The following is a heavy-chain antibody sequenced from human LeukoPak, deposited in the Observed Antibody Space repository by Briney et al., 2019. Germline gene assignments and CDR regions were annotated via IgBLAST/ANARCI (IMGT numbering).Heavy chain of an antibody. D-gene: IGHD5-18*01. CDR2: IYYSGST. Sequence: PSETLSLTCSVSGGSFTHFYWSWIRQPPGKALEWIGYIYYSGSTNYNPSLKSRVTISLDTSKNSFSLKLSSVTAADTAVYYCARDTGYSYGHDAFDIWGQGTMVTVSS. CDR3: ARDTGYSYGHDAFDI. CDR1: GGSFTHFY. J-gene: IGHJ3*02. V-gene: IGHV4-59*01.